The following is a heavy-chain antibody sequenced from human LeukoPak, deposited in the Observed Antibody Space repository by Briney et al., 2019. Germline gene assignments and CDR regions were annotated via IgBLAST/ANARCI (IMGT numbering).Heavy chain of an antibody. CDR3: TSFLWFGELFPPCHY. Sequence: GGSLRLSCTASGFTFGDYAMSWFRQAPGKGLEWVGFIRSKAYGGTTEYAASVKGRFTISRDGSKSIAYLQMNSLKTEDTAVYYCTSFLWFGELFPPCHYWGQGTLVTVSS. CDR1: GFTFGDYA. CDR2: IRSKAYGGTT. V-gene: IGHV3-49*01. J-gene: IGHJ4*02. D-gene: IGHD3-10*01.